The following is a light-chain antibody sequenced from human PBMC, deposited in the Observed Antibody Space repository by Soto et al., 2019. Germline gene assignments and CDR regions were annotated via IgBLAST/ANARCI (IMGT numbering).Light chain of an antibody. V-gene: IGKV1-39*01. J-gene: IGKJ5*01. Sequence: DVQVTQSPSSLSAAVGDRVTISCRTSQTIVTYLNWYQHKPGNAPKLLMFSASTLQSGVPSRFRGSGSGTDFPLTITSVNPTDFAPYYGKQSYSTPTTSAQGTRLEIK. CDR2: SAS. CDR1: QTIVTY. CDR3: KQSYSTPTT.